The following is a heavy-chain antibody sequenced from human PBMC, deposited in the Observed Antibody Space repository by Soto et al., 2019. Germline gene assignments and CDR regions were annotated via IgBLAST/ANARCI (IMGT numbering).Heavy chain of an antibody. CDR1: GYTFTSYD. Sequence: QVQLVQSGAEVKKPGASVKVSCKASGYTFTSYDINWVRQATGQGLEWMGWMNPNSGNTGYAQKFQGRVTMTRNTSIRPAYMELSSLRSEDTAVYYCARDASPPGYYYYYGMDVWGQGTTVTVSS. CDR3: ARDASPPGYYYYYGMDV. V-gene: IGHV1-8*01. CDR2: MNPNSGNT. D-gene: IGHD1-1*01. J-gene: IGHJ6*02.